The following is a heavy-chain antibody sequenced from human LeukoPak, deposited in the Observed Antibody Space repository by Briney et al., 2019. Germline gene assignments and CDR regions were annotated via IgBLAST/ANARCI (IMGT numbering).Heavy chain of an antibody. CDR1: GFTFSSYG. D-gene: IGHD6-19*01. CDR2: IKQDGSEK. CDR3: ARLYSSGWVVAFDI. V-gene: IGHV3-7*01. Sequence: GGSLRLSCAASGFTFSSYGMHWVRRAPGKGLEWVANIKQDGSEKYYVDSVKGRFTISRDNAKNSLYLQMNSLRAEDTAVYYCARLYSSGWVVAFDIWGQGTMVTVSS. J-gene: IGHJ3*02.